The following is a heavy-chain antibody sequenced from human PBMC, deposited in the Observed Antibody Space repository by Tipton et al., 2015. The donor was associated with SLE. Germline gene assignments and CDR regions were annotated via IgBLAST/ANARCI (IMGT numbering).Heavy chain of an antibody. CDR3: AREFSSWYYFDY. V-gene: IGHV3-21*01. CDR1: GFTFSSYS. Sequence: SLRLSCAASGFTFSSYSMNWVRQAPGKGLEWVSSISSSSSYIYYADSVEGRFTISGDNAKNSLYLQTNSLRAEDTAVYYCAREFSSWYYFDYWGQGTLVTVSS. J-gene: IGHJ4*02. CDR2: ISSSSSYI. D-gene: IGHD6-13*01.